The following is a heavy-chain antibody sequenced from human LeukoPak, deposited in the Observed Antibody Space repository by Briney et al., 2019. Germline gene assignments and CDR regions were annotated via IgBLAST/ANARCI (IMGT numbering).Heavy chain of an antibody. J-gene: IGHJ5*02. CDR2: ISTSSTFI. Sequence: GGSLRLSCAASGFSLSSYDMNWVRQAPGKGLEWVSSISTSSTFIYYTYSVKGRFTISRDNAKNSLYLQMNSLSAEDTAVYYCARADCSSSTCYLRSSWFDPWGQGPLVTVSS. CDR3: ARADCSSSTCYLRSSWFDP. CDR1: GFSLSSYD. D-gene: IGHD2-2*01. V-gene: IGHV3-21*01.